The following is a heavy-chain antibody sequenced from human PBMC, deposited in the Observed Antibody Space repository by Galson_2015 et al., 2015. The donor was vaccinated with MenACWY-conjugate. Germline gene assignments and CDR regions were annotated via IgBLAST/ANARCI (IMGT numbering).Heavy chain of an antibody. CDR3: ARDQGYNYGPDY. D-gene: IGHD5-18*01. CDR2: INWDGGST. J-gene: IGHJ4*02. CDR1: GFNFDDFA. V-gene: IGHV3-43D*03. Sequence: SLRLSCAASGFNFDDFAMHWVRQAPGKGLEWVALINWDGGSTYYGDSVKSRFTISRDNNKNALYLQMNSLRPEDTAFYFCARDQGYNYGPDYWGQGTLVTVSS.